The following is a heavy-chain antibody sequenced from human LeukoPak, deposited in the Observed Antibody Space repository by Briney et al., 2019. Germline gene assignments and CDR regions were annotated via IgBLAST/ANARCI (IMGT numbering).Heavy chain of an antibody. V-gene: IGHV3-30-3*01. CDR2: ISYDGSNK. J-gene: IGHJ4*02. CDR1: GFTFSSYA. Sequence: GGSLRLSCAASGFTFSSYAMHWVRQAPGKGLEWVAVISYDGSNKYYADSVKGRFTISRDNSKNTLYLQMNSLRAEDTAVYYCARDRGRLRYFDWSTDYWGQGTLVTVSS. CDR3: ARDRGRLRYFDWSTDY. D-gene: IGHD3-9*01.